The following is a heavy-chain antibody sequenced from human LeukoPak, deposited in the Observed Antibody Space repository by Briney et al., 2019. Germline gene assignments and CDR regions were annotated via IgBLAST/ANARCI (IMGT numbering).Heavy chain of an antibody. CDR2: MNPNSGST. V-gene: IGHV1-8*03. J-gene: IGHJ4*02. Sequence: ASVKVSCKASGDTFTSYDINWVRQAPGQGLERIGWMNPNSGSTGYAQKFQGRVTITRNTFISTAYIELSGLRSEDTAVYYCARGRSTGYPYYFEYWGQGTLVTVSS. CDR3: ARGRSTGYPYYFEY. D-gene: IGHD5-12*01. CDR1: GDTFTSYD.